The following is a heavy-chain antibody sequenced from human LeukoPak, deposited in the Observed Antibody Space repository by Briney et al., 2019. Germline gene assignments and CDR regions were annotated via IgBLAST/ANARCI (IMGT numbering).Heavy chain of an antibody. CDR1: GFTFSSNE. V-gene: IGHV3-48*03. Sequence: GGSLRLSCAASGFTFSSNEMNWVRQAPGKGLEWVSYISSSGSTIYYADSVKSRFTISRDNAKNSLYLQMNSLRAEDTAVYYCARAPAGTGYLDYWGQGTLVTVSS. CDR3: ARAPAGTGYLDY. CDR2: ISSSGSTI. J-gene: IGHJ4*02. D-gene: IGHD6-13*01.